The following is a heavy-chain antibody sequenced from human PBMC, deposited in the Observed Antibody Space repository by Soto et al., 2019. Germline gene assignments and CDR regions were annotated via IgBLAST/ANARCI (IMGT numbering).Heavy chain of an antibody. Sequence: GGSLRLSCAASGFTFSSYAMHWVRQAPGKGLEWVAVISYDGSNKYYADSVKGRFTISRDNSKNTLYLQMNSLRAEDTAVYYCARDGMVLGADYYGMDVWGQGTTVTVSS. D-gene: IGHD6-13*01. CDR2: ISYDGSNK. CDR1: GFTFSSYA. CDR3: ARDGMVLGADYYGMDV. V-gene: IGHV3-30-3*01. J-gene: IGHJ6*02.